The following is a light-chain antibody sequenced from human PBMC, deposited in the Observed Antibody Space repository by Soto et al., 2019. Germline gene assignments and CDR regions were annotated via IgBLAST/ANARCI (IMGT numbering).Light chain of an antibody. V-gene: IGLV1-51*01. CDR1: SSNIGGNS. J-gene: IGLJ1*01. CDR2: DDN. CDR3: GSWDSRLSAYV. Sequence: SVLTQPPSVSADPGQKVTISCSGSSSNIGGNSVSWYQQLPGTAPKLLIYDDNKRPSGIPDRFSGSKSGTSATLGITGFQTGEEADYYCGSWDSRLSAYVLGTGTKVTV.